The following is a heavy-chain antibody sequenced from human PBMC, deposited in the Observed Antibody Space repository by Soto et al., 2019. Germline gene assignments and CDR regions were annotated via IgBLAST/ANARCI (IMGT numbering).Heavy chain of an antibody. CDR1: NG. V-gene: IGHV3-30*19. CDR2: ISYDGTNK. J-gene: IGHJ3*01. D-gene: IGHD3-3*01. Sequence: NGIYRLRQEKKKGVEWVALISYDGTNKYYPDSVKGRFTISRDNPKNTLYLEMNSLIPEDTAVFFFTDV. CDR3: TDV.